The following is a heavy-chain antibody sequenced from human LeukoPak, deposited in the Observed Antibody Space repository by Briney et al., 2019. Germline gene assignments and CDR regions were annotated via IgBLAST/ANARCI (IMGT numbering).Heavy chain of an antibody. CDR1: GYTLTELS. Sequence: GASVKVSCKVSGYTLTELSMHWVRQAPGKGLEWMGGFDPEDGETIYAQKFQGRVTMTEDTSTDTAYMELSRLRSDDTAVYYCVRDLGNYESYWGQGTLVTVSS. J-gene: IGHJ4*02. D-gene: IGHD4-11*01. CDR2: FDPEDGET. V-gene: IGHV1-24*01. CDR3: VRDLGNYESY.